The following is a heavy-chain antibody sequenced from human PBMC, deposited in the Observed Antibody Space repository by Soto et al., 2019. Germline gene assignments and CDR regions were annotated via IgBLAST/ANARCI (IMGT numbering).Heavy chain of an antibody. Sequence: EVQLVESGGGLVKPGGSLRLSCAASGFTFSTVWMSWARQAPGKGLEWLGRMTTTREGGTTNYSAPVKGRFTFSRDDSKNTLYLQMNTLKTDDTAVYYCSTGFGENGESYWGQGTLVTVSS. CDR3: STGFGENGESY. D-gene: IGHD3-10*01. CDR1: GFTFSTVW. V-gene: IGHV3-15*01. CDR2: MTTTREGGTT. J-gene: IGHJ4*02.